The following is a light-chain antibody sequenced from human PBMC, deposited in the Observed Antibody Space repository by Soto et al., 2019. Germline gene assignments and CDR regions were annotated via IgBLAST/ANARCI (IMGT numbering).Light chain of an antibody. CDR1: QSVSSY. CDR3: QQRSNWPLT. Sequence: IVFTKSPFTLSMSPGERATLSCRASQSVSSYLAWYQQKPGQAPRLLIYDASNRATGIPARFSGGGSGTEFTLTISSLEPEDFAVYYCQQRSNWPLTFGGGTKVDIK. CDR2: DAS. V-gene: IGKV3-11*01. J-gene: IGKJ4*01.